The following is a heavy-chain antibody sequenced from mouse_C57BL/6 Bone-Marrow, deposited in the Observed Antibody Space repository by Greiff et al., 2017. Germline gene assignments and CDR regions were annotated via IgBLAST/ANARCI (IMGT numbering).Heavy chain of an antibody. CDR3: ARLRRYFDV. J-gene: IGHJ1*03. D-gene: IGHD2-12*01. V-gene: IGHV2-2*01. Sequence: VQLQQSGPGLVQPSPSLSITCTVSGFSLTSYGVHWVRQSPGKGLEWLGVIWSGGSTDYNAAFISRLSISKDNSKSQVFFKMNSLQADDTAIYYCARLRRYFDVWGTGTTVTVSS. CDR2: IWSGGST. CDR1: GFSLTSYG.